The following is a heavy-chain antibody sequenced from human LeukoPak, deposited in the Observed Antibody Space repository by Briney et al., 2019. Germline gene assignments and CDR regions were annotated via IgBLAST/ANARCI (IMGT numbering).Heavy chain of an antibody. J-gene: IGHJ6*03. Sequence: SGGSLRLSCAASGFTFSSYAMSWVRQAPGKGLEWVSAISGSGGSTYYADSVKGRFTISRDNSKNTLYLQMNSLKTEDTAVYYCTTDCSSTSCYSYYYYMDVWGKGTTVTVSS. CDR3: TTDCSSTSCYSYYYYMDV. D-gene: IGHD2-2*02. CDR2: ISGSGGST. CDR1: GFTFSSYA. V-gene: IGHV3-23*01.